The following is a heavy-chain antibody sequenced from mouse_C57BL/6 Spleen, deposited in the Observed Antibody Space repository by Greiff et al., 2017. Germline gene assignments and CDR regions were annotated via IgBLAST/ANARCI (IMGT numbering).Heavy chain of an antibody. Sequence: VQVVESGAELVKPGASVKISCKASGYAFSSYWMNWVKQRPGKGLEWIGQIYPGDGDTNYNGKFKGKATLTADKSSSTAYMQLSSLTSEDSAVYFCAREKLGQNAMYYWGQGTSVTVSS. CDR3: AREKLGQNAMYY. J-gene: IGHJ4*01. D-gene: IGHD4-1*01. CDR1: GYAFSSYW. V-gene: IGHV1-80*01. CDR2: IYPGDGDT.